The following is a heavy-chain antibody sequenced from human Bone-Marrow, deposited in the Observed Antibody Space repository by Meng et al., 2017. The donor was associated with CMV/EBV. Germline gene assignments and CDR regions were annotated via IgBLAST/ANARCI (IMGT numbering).Heavy chain of an antibody. J-gene: IGHJ3*02. CDR3: ARGLSYMAFDM. V-gene: IGHV3-7*01. Sequence: GESLKISCVVSGLTFSSYWMSWVRQAPGKGLEWVANIKQDGSEKNYVDSVKGRLTISRDNAKKTLYLQMNSLRADDTAVYYCARGLSYMAFDMWGQGTMVTFSS. CDR2: IKQDGSEK. CDR1: GLTFSSYW. D-gene: IGHD1-14*01.